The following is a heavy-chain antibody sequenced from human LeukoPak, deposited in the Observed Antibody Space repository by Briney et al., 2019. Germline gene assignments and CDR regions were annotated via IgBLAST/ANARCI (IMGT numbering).Heavy chain of an antibody. D-gene: IGHD3-22*01. J-gene: IGHJ4*02. V-gene: IGHV1-2*02. CDR3: ARGDFYDSSVYYYD. CDR1: GYTFTGYY. CDR2: LNPKSGGR. Sequence: GASVKVSCKASGYTFTGYYIRWVRQAPRQGLEWMGWLNPKSGGRNYAQKFQGRVSMTRDTSITTAYMDLSSLRFDDSAMYYCARGDFYDSSVYYYDWGQGTLITVSS.